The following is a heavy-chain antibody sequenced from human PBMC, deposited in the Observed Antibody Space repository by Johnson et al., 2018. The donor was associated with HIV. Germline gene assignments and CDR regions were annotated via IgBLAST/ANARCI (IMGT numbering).Heavy chain of an antibody. V-gene: IGHV3-30*02. D-gene: IGHD1-1*01. CDR1: GFTVSSYG. Sequence: VQLVESGGGLIQPGGSLRLSCAASGFTVSSYGMHWVRQAPGKGLEWVAVIRYAGTKKEYAESVKGGFPLPRDNSKKMVYMQMNSLRDEDTAGYYCTKDLVSWNGIWREAFDIWGQGTMVTVS. J-gene: IGHJ3*02. CDR2: IRYAGTKK. CDR3: TKDLVSWNGIWREAFDI.